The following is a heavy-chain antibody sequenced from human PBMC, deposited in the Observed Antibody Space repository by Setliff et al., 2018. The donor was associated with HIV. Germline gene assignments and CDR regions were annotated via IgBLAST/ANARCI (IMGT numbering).Heavy chain of an antibody. CDR2: ISSGRIYT. CDR1: GFTFSDHY. D-gene: IGHD3-22*01. V-gene: IGHV3-11*05. CDR3: AREDVYYYDSEGYYLLEY. Sequence: GGSLRLSCAASGFTFSDHYMTWIRQAPGKGLEWISFISSGRIYTNYADSVKGRFTISRDDAKNSLYLEMNSLRVEDTAVYYCAREDVYYYDSEGYYLLEYWGQGTPVTVSS. J-gene: IGHJ4*02.